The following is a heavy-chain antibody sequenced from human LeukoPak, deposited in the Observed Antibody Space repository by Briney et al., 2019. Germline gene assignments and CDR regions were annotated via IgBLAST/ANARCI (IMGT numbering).Heavy chain of an antibody. CDR3: ARAYSSSWYLLDY. J-gene: IGHJ4*02. CDR2: ISSSSSYI. D-gene: IGHD6-13*01. Sequence: PGGSLRLSCAASGFTFSSYWMSWVRQAPGKGLEWVSSISSSSSYIYYADSVKGRFTISRDNAKNSLYLQMNSLRAEDTAVYYCARAYSSSWYLLDYWGQGTLVTVSS. V-gene: IGHV3-21*01. CDR1: GFTFSSYW.